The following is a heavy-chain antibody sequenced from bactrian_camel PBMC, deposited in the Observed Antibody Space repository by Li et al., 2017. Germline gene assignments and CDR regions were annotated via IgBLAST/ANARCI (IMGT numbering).Heavy chain of an antibody. V-gene: IGHV3S1*01. D-gene: IGHD6*01. J-gene: IGHJ4*01. CDR1: GYTDSTYC. CDR2: IAPSSGST. CDR3: AADLGWCGSAPLQREFRN. Sequence: HVQLVESGGGSVQPGGSLRLSCTGSGYTDSTYCLGWFRQAPGKAREGIVGIAPSSGSTYHEDSVKGRFTVSHVNANNTLHLQMNSLKPEDTAVYYCAADLGWCGSAPLQREFRNWGQGTQVTVS.